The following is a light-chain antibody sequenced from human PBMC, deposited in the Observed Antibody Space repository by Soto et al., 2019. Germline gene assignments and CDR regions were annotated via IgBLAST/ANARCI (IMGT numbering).Light chain of an antibody. CDR1: QSIGSW. CDR3: QQAASFPIT. CDR2: DAS. J-gene: IGKJ5*01. Sequence: MYLSPSTLSAYIGDRVTITCRASQSIGSWLAWYQQKPGKAPKLLIYDASSLESGVPSRFSGSGSVTKFTLTIASLQPDDFATYYCQQAASFPITFGQGTRPAV. V-gene: IGKV1-5*01.